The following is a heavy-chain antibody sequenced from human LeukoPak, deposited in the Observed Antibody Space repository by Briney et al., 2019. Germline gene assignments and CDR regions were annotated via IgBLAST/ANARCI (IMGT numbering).Heavy chain of an antibody. J-gene: IGHJ3*02. Sequence: SETLSFTCTVSGYSISSGYYWGWIRQPPGKGLEWIGSIYHSGGTYYNPSLKSRVTISVDTSKNQFSLKLSSVTAADTAVYYCARGPVGGTTYNDGDAFDIWGQGTMVTVSS. CDR3: ARGPVGGTTYNDGDAFDI. V-gene: IGHV4-38-2*02. D-gene: IGHD1-7*01. CDR1: GYSISSGYY. CDR2: IYHSGGT.